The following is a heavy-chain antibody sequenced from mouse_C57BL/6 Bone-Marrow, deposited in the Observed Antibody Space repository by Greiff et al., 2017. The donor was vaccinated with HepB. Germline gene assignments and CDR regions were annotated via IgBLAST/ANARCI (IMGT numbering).Heavy chain of an antibody. D-gene: IGHD1-1*01. CDR2: IRNKANGYTT. Sequence: EVKLMESGGGLVQPGGSLSLSCAASGFTFTDYYMSWVRQPPGKALEWLGFIRNKANGYTTEYSASVKGRFTISRDNSQSILYLQMNALRAEDSATYYCARWSSAGFAYWGQGTLVTVSA. J-gene: IGHJ3*01. CDR1: GFTFTDYY. CDR3: ARWSSAGFAY. V-gene: IGHV7-3*01.